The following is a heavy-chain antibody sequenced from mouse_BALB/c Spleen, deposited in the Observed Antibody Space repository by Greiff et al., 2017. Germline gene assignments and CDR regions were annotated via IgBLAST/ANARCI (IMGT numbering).Heavy chain of an antibody. D-gene: IGHD2-3*01. CDR1: GFTFSSFG. Sequence: DVMLVESGGGLVQPGGSRKLSCAASGFTFSSFGMHWVRQAPEKGLEWVAYISSGSSTIYYADTVKGRFTISRDNPKNTLFLQMTSLRSEDTAMYYCARGDGYYEGVDYWGQGTTLTVSS. J-gene: IGHJ2*01. CDR2: ISSGSSTI. CDR3: ARGDGYYEGVDY. V-gene: IGHV5-17*02.